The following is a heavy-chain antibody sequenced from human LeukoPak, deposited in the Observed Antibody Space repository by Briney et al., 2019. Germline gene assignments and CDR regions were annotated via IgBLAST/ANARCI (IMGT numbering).Heavy chain of an antibody. D-gene: IGHD6-13*01. Sequence: PSQTLSLACAVYGGSFSGYYWSWIRQPPGKGLEWIGEINHSGRTNYNPSLKSRVTISVDTSKNQFSLKRSSVTAADTALYYCARHPAYSSSWPYNWFDPWGQGTLVTVSS. J-gene: IGHJ5*02. CDR2: INHSGRT. V-gene: IGHV4-34*01. CDR1: GGSFSGYY. CDR3: ARHPAYSSSWPYNWFDP.